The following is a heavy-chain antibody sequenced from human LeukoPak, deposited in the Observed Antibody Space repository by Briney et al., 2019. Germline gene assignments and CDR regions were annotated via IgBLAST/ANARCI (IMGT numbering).Heavy chain of an antibody. CDR2: INPSGGST. CDR3: ARRARGSWINDAFDI. CDR1: GYTFTGYY. V-gene: IGHV1-46*01. J-gene: IGHJ3*02. D-gene: IGHD2-2*03. Sequence: ASVKVSCKASGYTFTGYYMHWVRQAPGQGPEWMGIINPSGGSTSYAQKFQGRVTMTRDTSTSTLYMELGSLRSEDTAFYYCARRARGSWINDAFDIWGQGTMVTVSS.